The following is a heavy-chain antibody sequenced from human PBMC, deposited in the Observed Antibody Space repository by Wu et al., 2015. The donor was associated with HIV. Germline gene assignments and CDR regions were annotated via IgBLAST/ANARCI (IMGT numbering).Heavy chain of an antibody. V-gene: IGHV1-2*02. J-gene: IGHJ4*02. CDR2: INANRGGT. D-gene: IGHD2-8*01. Sequence: QVQLVQSGAEVKRPGTSLKVSCKASGYSFSDYHLHWVRQAPGQGLEWMGWINANRGGTKYAQKFQGRVTMTRDTAVSTAYLELTSLRSDDTAVYYCARLQSLHGLYSNADYWGQGTLVTVSS. CDR3: ARLQSLHGLYSNADY. CDR1: GYSFSDYH.